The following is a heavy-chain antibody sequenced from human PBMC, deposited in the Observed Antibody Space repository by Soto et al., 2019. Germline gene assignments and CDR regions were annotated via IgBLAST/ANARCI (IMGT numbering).Heavy chain of an antibody. D-gene: IGHD1-26*01. V-gene: IGHV1-69*12. CDR3: ARAIGLIVGATGPSLYY. J-gene: IGHJ4*02. CDR2: IIPIFGTA. CDR1: GGTFSSYA. Sequence: QVQLVQSGAEVKKPGSSVKVSCKASGGTFSSYAISWVRQAPGQGLEWMGGIIPIFGTANYAQKFQGRVTITADESXSXXYMELSSLRSEDTAVYYCARAIGLIVGATGPSLYYWGQGTLVTVSS.